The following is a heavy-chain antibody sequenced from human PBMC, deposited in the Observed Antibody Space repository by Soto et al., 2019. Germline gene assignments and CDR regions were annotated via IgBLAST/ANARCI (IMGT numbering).Heavy chain of an antibody. D-gene: IGHD3-16*01. V-gene: IGHV4-34*01. CDR2: INHSGST. CDR3: ARGFGGRRGRLYYYYGMDV. CDR1: GGSFSGYY. Sequence: PSETLSLTCAVYGGSFSGYYWSWIRQPPGKGLEWIGEINHSGSTNYNPSLKSRVTISVDTSKNQFSLKLSSVTAADTAVYYCARGFGGRRGRLYYYYGMDVWGQGTTVTVSS. J-gene: IGHJ6*02.